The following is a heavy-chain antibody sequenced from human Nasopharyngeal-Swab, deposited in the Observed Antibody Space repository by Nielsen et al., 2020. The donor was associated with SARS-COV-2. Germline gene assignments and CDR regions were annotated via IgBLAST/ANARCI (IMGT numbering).Heavy chain of an antibody. CDR3: ARGVGFLEWSADNWLDP. Sequence: ASVKVSCKASGYAFTRYGLNWVRQAPGQGLDGMGWICGYNDKSAYAQKFQGRVTMTIDTSTSTTYMELRNLRSDDTAVYYCARGVGFLEWSADNWLDPWGQGTPVTVSS. D-gene: IGHD3-3*01. CDR1: GYAFTRYG. V-gene: IGHV1-18*01. CDR2: ICGYNDKS. J-gene: IGHJ5*02.